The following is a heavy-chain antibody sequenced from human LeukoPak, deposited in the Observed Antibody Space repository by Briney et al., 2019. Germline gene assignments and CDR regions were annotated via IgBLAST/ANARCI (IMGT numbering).Heavy chain of an antibody. D-gene: IGHD3-22*01. CDR3: ARDYYDSSGYGY. J-gene: IGHJ4*02. Sequence: PGGSLRLSCAVSGFTLSNYGMNWVRQSPGKGLEWVSYISSNSRNINYADSVKGRFTISRDNARYSLYLQMNSLRAEDTAVYYCARDYYDSSGYGYWGQGTLVTVSS. V-gene: IGHV3-48*01. CDR1: GFTLSNYG. CDR2: ISSNSRNI.